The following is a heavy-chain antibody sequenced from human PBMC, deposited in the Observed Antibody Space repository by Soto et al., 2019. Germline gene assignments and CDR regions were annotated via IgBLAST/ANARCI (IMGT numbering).Heavy chain of an antibody. CDR1: GFTSSSYG. CDR3: ANIAARLDY. Sequence: GGSLRLSCAASGFTSSSYGMHWVRQAPGKGLEWVAVISYDGSNKYYADSVKGRFTISRDNSKNTLYLQMSSLRAEDTAVYYCANIAARLDYWGQGTLVTVSS. V-gene: IGHV3-30*18. D-gene: IGHD6-6*01. CDR2: ISYDGSNK. J-gene: IGHJ4*02.